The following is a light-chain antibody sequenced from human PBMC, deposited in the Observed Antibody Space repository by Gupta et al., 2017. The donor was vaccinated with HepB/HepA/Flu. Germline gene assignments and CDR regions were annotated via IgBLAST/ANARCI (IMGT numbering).Light chain of an antibody. CDR2: AAT. CDR1: ENILYY. V-gene: IGKV1-39*01. CDR3: QQSHSLPWT. J-gene: IGKJ1*01. Sequence: DIQMTQSPSSLSASVGDKITITCRSSENILYYLNWYQQKPGKVPNLLIYAATTLQSGVPSRFSGSGSGTDFALTISSLQPDDFADYYCQQSHSLPWTFGQGTKVEI.